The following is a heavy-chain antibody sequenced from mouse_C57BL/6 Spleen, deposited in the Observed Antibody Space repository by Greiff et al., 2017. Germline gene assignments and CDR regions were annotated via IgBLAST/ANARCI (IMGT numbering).Heavy chain of an antibody. J-gene: IGHJ3*01. CDR3: AREGFAY. CDR1: GYTFPSYW. CDR2: IDPFDSYT. V-gene: IGHV1-59*01. Sequence: QVQLQQPGAELVRPGTSVKLSCKASGYTFPSYWMHWVKQRPGQGLEWIGVIDPFDSYTNYNQKFKGKATLTVDTSSSTAYMQLSSLTSEDSAVYYCAREGFAYWGQGTLVTVSA.